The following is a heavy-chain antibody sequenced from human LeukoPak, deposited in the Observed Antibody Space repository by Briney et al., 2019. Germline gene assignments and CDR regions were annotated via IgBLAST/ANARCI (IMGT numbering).Heavy chain of an antibody. D-gene: IGHD4-17*01. Sequence: PSETLSLTCTVSGGSISSGGYYWSWIRQHPGKGLEWIGYISYGGSTYYNPSLKSPLTISVDTSKNQFSLKLSSVTAADTAVYYCARYDYGGYAARYFDYWAWEPWSPSPQ. CDR2: ISYGGST. J-gene: IGHJ4*02. V-gene: IGHV4-31*01. CDR3: ARYDYGGYAARYFDY. CDR1: GGSISSGGYY.